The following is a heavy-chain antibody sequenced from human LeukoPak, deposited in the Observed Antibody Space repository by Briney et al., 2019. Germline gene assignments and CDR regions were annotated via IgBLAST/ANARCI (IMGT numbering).Heavy chain of an antibody. CDR2: SYTRGST. V-gene: IGHV4-61*02. J-gene: IGHJ4*02. Sequence: SQALSLTCTVSGLSISRGRYDWRWIRQPAGKGLEGIGRSYTRGSTNYTPSRKTRVTISVDTSKSQFSLKLSSVAATDTAVYYCARSYPPREWLLSYFDYWGQGTLVTVSS. CDR3: ARSYPPREWLLSYFDY. D-gene: IGHD3-3*01. CDR1: GLSISRGRYD.